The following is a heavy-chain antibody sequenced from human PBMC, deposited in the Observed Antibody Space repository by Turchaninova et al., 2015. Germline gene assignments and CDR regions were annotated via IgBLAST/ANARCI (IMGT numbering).Heavy chain of an antibody. Sequence: QVQLQQWGAGLLKPSETLSLTCDVYGGSLRGYLWSWSRRPPGKGLEYIGEVDHSGGTTYSPSLKSRVTISIDTSKNQFSLKLSSVTAADTAVYYCARHEWGKDWAAFDIWGQGTMVTVSS. V-gene: IGHV4-34*01. D-gene: IGHD3-16*01. CDR2: VDHSGGT. CDR3: ARHEWGKDWAAFDI. CDR1: GGSLRGYL. J-gene: IGHJ3*02.